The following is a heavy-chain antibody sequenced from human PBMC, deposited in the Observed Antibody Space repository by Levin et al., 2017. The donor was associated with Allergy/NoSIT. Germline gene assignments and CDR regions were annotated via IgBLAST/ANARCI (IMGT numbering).Heavy chain of an antibody. CDR3: ARFHGDYAGYYFDY. Sequence: SETLSLTCSVSGDSISPYYWSWIRQPPGKPLEWIGYLYYSGSTNYNPSLKSRVTISVDTSKNQFSLKLSSVTAADTAVYYCARFHGDYAGYYFDYWGPGTLVTVSA. D-gene: IGHD4-17*01. CDR1: GDSISPYY. V-gene: IGHV4-59*01. CDR2: LYYSGST. J-gene: IGHJ4*02.